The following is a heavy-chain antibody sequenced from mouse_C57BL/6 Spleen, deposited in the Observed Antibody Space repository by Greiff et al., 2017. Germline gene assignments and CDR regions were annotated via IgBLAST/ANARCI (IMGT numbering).Heavy chain of an antibody. J-gene: IGHJ4*01. CDR3: ARLPLKLGESYYAMDY. D-gene: IGHD4-1*01. CDR1: GFTFSDYY. Sequence: LVESEGGLVQPGSSMKLSCTASGFTFSDYYMDWVRQVPEQGLEWVANIYHDGGSTYYLDDLKSRSIITRDNAKNSRYLQMSSLKSEDTATYYCARLPLKLGESYYAMDYWGQGTSVTVSS. CDR2: IYHDGGST. V-gene: IGHV5-16*01.